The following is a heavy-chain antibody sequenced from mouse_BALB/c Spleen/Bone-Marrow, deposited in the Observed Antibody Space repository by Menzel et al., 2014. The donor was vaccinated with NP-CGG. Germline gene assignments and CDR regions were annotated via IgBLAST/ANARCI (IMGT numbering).Heavy chain of an antibody. J-gene: IGHJ4*01. CDR2: IYPGDGDT. CDR3: ARYYYAMDY. V-gene: IGHV1-87*01. CDR1: GYTFTSYW. Sequence: QVQLQQSGAELARPGASVKLSCKASGYTFTSYWMQWVKQRPGQGLEWIGAIYPGDGDTRYTQKFKGKATLIADKSSSTAYMQLSSLASEDSAVYYCARYYYAMDYWGQGTSVTVSS.